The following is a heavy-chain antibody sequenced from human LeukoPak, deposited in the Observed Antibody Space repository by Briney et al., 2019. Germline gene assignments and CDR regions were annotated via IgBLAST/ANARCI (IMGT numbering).Heavy chain of an antibody. V-gene: IGHV3-48*02. Sequence: GGSLRLSCAGSGFTFSTYAMNWVRQAPGKGLEWISYISSTSGTIYYADSVKGRFTISRDGAKSSLYLQMTSLRDEDTAVYYCVRGGDLDFWGQGTLVTVSS. J-gene: IGHJ4*02. CDR2: ISSTSGTI. CDR1: GFTFSTYA. CDR3: VRGGDLDF. D-gene: IGHD2-21*02.